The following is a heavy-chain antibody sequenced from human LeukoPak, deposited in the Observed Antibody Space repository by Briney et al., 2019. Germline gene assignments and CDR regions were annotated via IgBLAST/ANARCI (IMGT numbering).Heavy chain of an antibody. CDR2: INHSGST. D-gene: IGHD3-9*01. J-gene: IGHJ1*01. CDR3: ARGAHVLRYFDWSAGVTEYFQH. V-gene: IGHV4-34*01. CDR1: GGSFSGYY. Sequence: PSETLSLTCAVYGGSFSGYYWSWIRQPPGKGLEWIGEINHSGSTNYNPSLKSRVTISADTSKNQFSLKLSSVTAADTAVYYCARGAHVLRYFDWSAGVTEYFQHWGQGTLVTVSS.